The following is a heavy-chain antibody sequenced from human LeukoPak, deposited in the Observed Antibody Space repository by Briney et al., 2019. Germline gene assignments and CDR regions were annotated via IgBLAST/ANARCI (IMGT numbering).Heavy chain of an antibody. J-gene: IGHJ4*02. CDR2: TNRDGSQK. CDR1: GFTFSGYW. V-gene: IGHV3-7*01. Sequence: GGSLRLSCVGSGFTFSGYWMNWVRQAPGKGLEWVANTNRDGSQKYYIDSVKGRFTISRDNAKNSLYLQMNSLRAEDTAVYYCARDPPDVGASVPDYWGQGTLVTVSS. CDR3: ARDPPDVGASVPDY. D-gene: IGHD1-26*01.